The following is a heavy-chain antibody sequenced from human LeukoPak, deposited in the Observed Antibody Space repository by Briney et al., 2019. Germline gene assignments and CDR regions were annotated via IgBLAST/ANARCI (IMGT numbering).Heavy chain of an antibody. D-gene: IGHD3-22*01. CDR3: ARAMLDSSGRDY. J-gene: IGHJ4*02. Sequence: GGSLRLSCAASGFTFSSYWMHWVRQAPGKGLVWVSRINTDGSNTGYADSVKGRFTISRDNAKNTVYLQINSLRAEDTALYYCARAMLDSSGRDYWGQGTLVTVSS. CDR1: GFTFSSYW. V-gene: IGHV3-74*01. CDR2: INTDGSNT.